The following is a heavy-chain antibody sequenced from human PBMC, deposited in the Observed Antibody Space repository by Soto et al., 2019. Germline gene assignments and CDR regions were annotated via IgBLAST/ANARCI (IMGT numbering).Heavy chain of an antibody. Sequence: AGGSLRLSCAASGFTFSSYGMHWVRQAPGKGLEWVAVIWYDGSNKYYADSVKGRFTISRDNSKNTLYLQMNSLRAEDTAVYYCARDSADYGDYYDAFDIWGQGTMVTVSS. CDR3: ARDSADYGDYYDAFDI. D-gene: IGHD4-17*01. CDR1: GFTFSSYG. V-gene: IGHV3-33*01. CDR2: IWYDGSNK. J-gene: IGHJ3*02.